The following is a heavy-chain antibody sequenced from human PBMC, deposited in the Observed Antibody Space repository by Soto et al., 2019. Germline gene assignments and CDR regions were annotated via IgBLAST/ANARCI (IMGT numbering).Heavy chain of an antibody. J-gene: IGHJ6*02. V-gene: IGHV1-69*13. CDR2: IIPIFGTA. D-gene: IGHD6-13*01. CDR3: ARAAADGYYSYGMDV. CDR1: GVTFSSYA. Sequence: ASVKVSCKASGVTFSSYASSWGRQAAGQGLEWMGGIIPIFGTANYADKFQGRVTITSDESTSTAYMELSSLRSEDTAVYYCARAAADGYYSYGMDVWGQGTTVTVSS.